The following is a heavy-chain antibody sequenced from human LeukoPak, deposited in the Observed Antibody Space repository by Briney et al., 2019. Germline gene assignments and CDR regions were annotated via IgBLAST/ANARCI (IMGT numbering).Heavy chain of an antibody. V-gene: IGHV1-2*02. CDR2: INPNSGGT. CDR1: GYTFTGYY. D-gene: IGHD3-3*01. Sequence: ASVKVSCKASGYTFTGYYMHWVRQAPGQGLEWMGWINPNSGGTNYAQTSQGRVTMTRDTSISTAYMELSRLRSDDTAVYYCARGSGAFHFDYWGQGTLVNGSS. J-gene: IGHJ4*02. CDR3: ARGSGAFHFDY.